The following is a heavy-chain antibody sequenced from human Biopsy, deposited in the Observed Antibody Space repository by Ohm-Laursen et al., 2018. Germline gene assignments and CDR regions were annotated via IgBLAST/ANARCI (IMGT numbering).Heavy chain of an antibody. D-gene: IGHD3-22*01. CDR2: IASSGGTT. CDR1: GFHFSDYY. V-gene: IGHV3-11*01. J-gene: IGHJ4*02. Sequence: SLRLSCTASGFHFSDYYMSWIRQAPGKGLEWISCIASSGGTTYYVDSVKGRFTISRDNAEKSLYLQMNSLRAEDTAVYYCARDTPETYDYDNDDNSPFPRRYIDYWGQGTLVTVSS. CDR3: ARDTPETYDYDNDDNSPFPRRYIDY.